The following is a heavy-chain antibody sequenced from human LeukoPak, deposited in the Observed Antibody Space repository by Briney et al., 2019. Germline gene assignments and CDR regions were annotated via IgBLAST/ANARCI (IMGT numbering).Heavy chain of an antibody. CDR2: IYYSGST. J-gene: IGHJ4*02. D-gene: IGHD2-2*02. Sequence: PSETLSLTCTVSGGSINSRSYYWGWIRQPPGKGLEWIGSIYYSGSTYHNPSLKSRVTISVDTSKNQFSLKLSSVTAADTAVYYCARAPPRTIGYCSSTSCYTGRRGYYFDYWGQGTLVTVSS. V-gene: IGHV4-39*07. CDR1: GGSINSRSYY. CDR3: ARAPPRTIGYCSSTSCYTGRRGYYFDY.